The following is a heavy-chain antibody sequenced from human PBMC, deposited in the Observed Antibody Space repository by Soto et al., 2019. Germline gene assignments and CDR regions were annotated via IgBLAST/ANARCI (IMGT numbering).Heavy chain of an antibody. V-gene: IGHV3-30*18. Sequence: PGGSLRLFCAASGFTFSSYGMHWVRQAPGKGLEWVAVISYDGSNKYYADSVKGRFTISRDNSKNTLYLQMNSLRAEDTAVYYCAKEGDSSSTEPLYYFDYWGQGTLVTVSS. CDR3: AKEGDSSSTEPLYYFDY. J-gene: IGHJ4*02. CDR1: GFTFSSYG. CDR2: ISYDGSNK. D-gene: IGHD6-6*01.